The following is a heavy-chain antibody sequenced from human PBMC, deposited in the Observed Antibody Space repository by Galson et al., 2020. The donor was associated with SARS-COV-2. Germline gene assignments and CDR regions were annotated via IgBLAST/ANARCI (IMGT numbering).Heavy chain of an antibody. D-gene: IGHD2-2*01. V-gene: IGHV5-10-1*01. CDR3: ARRDKTAASGSYYYYYMDV. Sequence: GKSLKISCKGSGSSFTSYWISWVRQMPGKGLEWIGRIDPSDPYTNYSPSFQGHVTISADKSISTAYLQWSSLKASDTAMYYCARRDKTAASGSYYYYYMDVWGKGTTVTVSS. CDR2: IDPSDPYT. CDR1: GSSFTSYW. J-gene: IGHJ6*03.